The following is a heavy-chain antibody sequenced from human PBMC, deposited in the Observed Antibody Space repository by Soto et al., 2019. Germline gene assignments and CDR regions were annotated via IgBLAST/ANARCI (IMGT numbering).Heavy chain of an antibody. CDR2: ISGSGGST. Sequence: GGSLRLSCAASGFTFSSYAMSWVRQAPGKGLEWVSAISGSGGSTYYADSVKGRFTISRDNSKNTLYLQMNSLRAEDTAVYYCAKASSSIAARNTDAFDIWGQGTMVTVSS. CDR3: AKASSSIAARNTDAFDI. V-gene: IGHV3-23*01. J-gene: IGHJ3*02. CDR1: GFTFSSYA. D-gene: IGHD6-6*01.